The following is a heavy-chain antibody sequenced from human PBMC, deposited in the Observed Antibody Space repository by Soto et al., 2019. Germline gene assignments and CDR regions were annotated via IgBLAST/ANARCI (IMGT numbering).Heavy chain of an antibody. D-gene: IGHD3-9*01. CDR3: ARDFGHDILTGPELDY. J-gene: IGHJ4*02. CDR1: GYTFTSYY. CDR2: IIPNRGGA. V-gene: IGHV1-69*10. Sequence: SVKVSCKASGYTFTSYYMPWVRQAPGQGLEWMGWIIPNRGGANYAQKFQGRVTITADKSTSTAYMELSSLRSEDTAVYYCARDFGHDILTGPELDYWGQGTLVTVSS.